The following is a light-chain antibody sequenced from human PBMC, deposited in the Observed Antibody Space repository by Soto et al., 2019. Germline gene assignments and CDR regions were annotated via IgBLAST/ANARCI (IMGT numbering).Light chain of an antibody. J-gene: IGLJ2*01. CDR1: SSNIGSNT. CDR3: AAWDDSLHGVV. CDR2: SNN. V-gene: IGLV1-44*01. Sequence: QSVLTQPPSASGTPGQRVTSSCSGSSSNIGSNTVNWYQQLPGTAPKLLIYSNNQRPSGVPDRFSGSKSGTSASLAISGLQSEDEADYYCAAWDDSLHGVVFGGGTKLTVL.